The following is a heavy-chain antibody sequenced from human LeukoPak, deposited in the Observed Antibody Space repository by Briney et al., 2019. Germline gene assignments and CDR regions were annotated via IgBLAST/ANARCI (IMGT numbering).Heavy chain of an antibody. CDR2: ISGGGDT. D-gene: IGHD2-21*02. V-gene: IGHV3-23*01. CDR3: AKGCGGYCFSSFDY. Sequence: GGSLRLSCAASTFTFSTYAMGWVRQAPGKGLEWVSTISGGGDTYYADSVKGRFTISRDNSKNTLYLQMSSLRADDTAIYYCAKGCGGYCFSSFDYWGQGTLVTVSS. CDR1: TFTFSTYA. J-gene: IGHJ4*02.